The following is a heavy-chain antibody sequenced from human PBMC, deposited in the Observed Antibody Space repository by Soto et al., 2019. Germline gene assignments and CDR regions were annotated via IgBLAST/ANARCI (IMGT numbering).Heavy chain of an antibody. CDR2: INAGNGNT. D-gene: IGHD1-26*01. CDR3: ARDGTYYARGDMDL. V-gene: IGHV1-3*01. J-gene: IGHJ6*03. Sequence: QVQLVQSGAEVKKPGASVKVSCKASGYTFTSYAMHWVRQAPGQRLEWMGGINAGNGNTKYSQKFQGRVTITRDTYASTAYMELSSLRCEDTAVYYCARDGTYYARGDMDLWGKGATVTVSS. CDR1: GYTFTSYA.